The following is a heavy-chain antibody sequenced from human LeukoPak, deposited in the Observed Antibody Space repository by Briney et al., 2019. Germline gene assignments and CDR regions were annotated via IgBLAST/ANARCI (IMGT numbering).Heavy chain of an antibody. V-gene: IGHV3-30-3*01. Sequence: ISYDGINKYYADSVKGRFTISRDNSKNTLYLQMNSLRAEDTAVYYCARDHRPYYYDSMTYWGQGTLVTVSS. D-gene: IGHD3-22*01. J-gene: IGHJ4*02. CDR2: ISYDGINK. CDR3: ARDHRPYYYDSMTY.